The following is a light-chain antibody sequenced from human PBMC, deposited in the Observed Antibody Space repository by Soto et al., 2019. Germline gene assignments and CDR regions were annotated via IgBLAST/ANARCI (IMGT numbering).Light chain of an antibody. V-gene: IGKV1-9*01. J-gene: IGKJ4*01. CDR1: QGISSY. Sequence: DIQLTQSPSFLSASVGDRLTITCRASQGISSYLAWYQQEPGKAPKPLIYAASTLQSGVPSRFSGSGSGTEFTLTISSLQPEEFATYYCRPLKSYPVTFGGGTKVEIK. CDR3: RPLKSYPVT. CDR2: AAS.